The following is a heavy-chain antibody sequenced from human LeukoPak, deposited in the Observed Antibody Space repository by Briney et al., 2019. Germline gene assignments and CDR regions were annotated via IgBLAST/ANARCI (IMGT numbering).Heavy chain of an antibody. CDR1: GFTFSSYA. Sequence: PGGSLRLSCAASGFTFSSYAMSWVRQAPGTGLEWVSAISGSGGSTYYADSVKGRFTISRDNSKNTLYLQMNSLRAEDTAVYYCAKEYYDSSGYLSPFDYWGQGTLVTVSS. V-gene: IGHV3-23*01. J-gene: IGHJ4*02. CDR2: ISGSGGST. D-gene: IGHD3-22*01. CDR3: AKEYYDSSGYLSPFDY.